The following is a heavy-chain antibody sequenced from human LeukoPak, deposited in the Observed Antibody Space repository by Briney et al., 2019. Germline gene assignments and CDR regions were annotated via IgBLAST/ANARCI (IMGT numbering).Heavy chain of an antibody. CDR3: ARAFDRYCTNGVCYKQYYYYYYGMDV. Sequence: ASVKVSCKASGYTFTGYYMHWVRQTPGQGLEWMGWINPNSGGTNYAQKFQGRVTMTRDTSISTAYMELSRLRSDDTAVYYCARAFDRYCTNGVCYKQYYYYYYGMDVWGQGTTVTVSS. D-gene: IGHD2-8*01. CDR1: GYTFTGYY. V-gene: IGHV1-2*02. J-gene: IGHJ6*02. CDR2: INPNSGGT.